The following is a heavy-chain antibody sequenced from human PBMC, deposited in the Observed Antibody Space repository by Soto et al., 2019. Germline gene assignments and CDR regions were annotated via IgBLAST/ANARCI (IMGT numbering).Heavy chain of an antibody. J-gene: IGHJ6*02. CDR2: IIPIPGTA. V-gene: IGHV1-69*01. CDR1: GGTFGSYA. CDR3: ARSQGSSTSLEIYYYYYYGMDV. D-gene: IGHD2-2*01. Sequence: QVQLVQSGAEVKKPGSSMKVSCKASGGTFGSYAISWVRQAPGQGLEWMGGIIPIPGTANYAQKFQGRVTIAADESTSTAYMELSRLRSEDTAVYYCARSQGSSTSLEIYYYYYYGMDVWGQGTTVTVSS.